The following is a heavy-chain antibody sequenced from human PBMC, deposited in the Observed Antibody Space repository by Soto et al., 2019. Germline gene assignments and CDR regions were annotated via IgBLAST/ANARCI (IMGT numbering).Heavy chain of an antibody. V-gene: IGHV1-3*01. CDR3: ARESWLEIDY. CDR1: GDTFTSYA. J-gene: IGHJ4*02. Sequence: GASVKASCKSSGDTFTSYAMHWVRQAPGQRLEWMGWINAGNGNTKYSQKFQGRVTITRDTSASTAYMELSSLRSEDTAVYYCARESWLEIDYWGQGTLLTVSS. CDR2: INAGNGNT. D-gene: IGHD6-19*01.